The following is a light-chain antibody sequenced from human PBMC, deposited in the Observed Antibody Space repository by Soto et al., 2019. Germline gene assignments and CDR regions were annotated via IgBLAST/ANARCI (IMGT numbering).Light chain of an antibody. CDR1: QSVSTN. J-gene: IGKJ1*01. V-gene: IGKV3-15*01. CDR3: QHYNDWPQT. CDR2: GAS. Sequence: EIVMTQSPGTLSLSPGERATLSCRASQSVSTNLAWYQQIPGQAPRLLIYGASTRATGIPARFSGSGSGTEFTLALSSLQSEDFAVYYCQHYNDWPQTFGLGTKVEIK.